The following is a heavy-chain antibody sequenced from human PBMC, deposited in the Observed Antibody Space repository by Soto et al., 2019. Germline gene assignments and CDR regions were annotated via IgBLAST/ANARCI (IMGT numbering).Heavy chain of an antibody. CDR2: IYYSGST. Sequence: PSETLSLTCTVSGGSISSGDYYWSWIRQPPGKGLEWIGYIYYSGSTYYNPSLKSRVTISVDTSKNQFSLKLSSVTAADTAVYYCARDEAVGRQWLAYYYYGMDVWGQGTTVTVSS. V-gene: IGHV4-30-4*01. CDR3: ARDEAVGRQWLAYYYYGMDV. CDR1: GGSISSGDYY. J-gene: IGHJ6*02. D-gene: IGHD6-19*01.